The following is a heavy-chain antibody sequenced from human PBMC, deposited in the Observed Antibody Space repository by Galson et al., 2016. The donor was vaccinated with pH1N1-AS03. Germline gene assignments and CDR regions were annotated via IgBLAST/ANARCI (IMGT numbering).Heavy chain of an antibody. CDR3: SKQRLQLFNPFDI. V-gene: IGHV4-39*01. Sequence: LSLTCTVSGGSSSSSSDYWGWIRQPPGKGLEWIGSIYYAWSTYYNPSLKSRVTISVDKSKNQISLKLSSVTASDTAVYYCSKQRLQLFNPFDIWGPGTLVTVSS. D-gene: IGHD1-1*01. J-gene: IGHJ4*02. CDR1: GGSSSSSSDY. CDR2: IYYAWST.